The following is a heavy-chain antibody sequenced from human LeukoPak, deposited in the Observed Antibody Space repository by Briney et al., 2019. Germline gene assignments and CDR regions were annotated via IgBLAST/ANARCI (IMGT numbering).Heavy chain of an antibody. J-gene: IGHJ4*02. D-gene: IGHD5-18*01. Sequence: GGFLRLSCTASGFTFSSSAFSWVRQAPGKGLEWVSAISDTGAITLYADSVKGRFTISRDSSKNTLSLQMNRLRAEDTALYYCAKGGFTVGYSYSSWGQGTLVTVSS. CDR2: ISDTGAIT. CDR1: GFTFSSSA. V-gene: IGHV3-23*01. CDR3: AKGGFTVGYSYSS.